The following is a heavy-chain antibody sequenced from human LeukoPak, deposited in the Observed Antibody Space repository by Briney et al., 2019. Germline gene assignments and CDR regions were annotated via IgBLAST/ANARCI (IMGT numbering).Heavy chain of an antibody. CDR2: ISSSGSTI. V-gene: IGHV3-11*04. CDR3: ARREALGYRGSFDY. J-gene: IGHJ4*02. Sequence: GGSLRLAWAAAGFTFSDYYMSWVRQAPGKGREWVEYISSSGSTIYYADCVKGRFTISRDNATTSLYLRMNRLRAEDTAVYFCARREALGYRGSFDYWGQGTLVTVSS. D-gene: IGHD1-26*01. CDR1: GFTFSDYY.